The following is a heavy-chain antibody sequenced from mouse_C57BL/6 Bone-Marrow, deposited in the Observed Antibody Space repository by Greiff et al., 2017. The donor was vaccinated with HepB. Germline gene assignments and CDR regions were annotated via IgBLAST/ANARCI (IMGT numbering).Heavy chain of an antibody. V-gene: IGHV1-69*01. CDR2: IDPSDSYT. D-gene: IGHD1-1*01. CDR3: ARFIYYYGSSYSPYIDV. Sequence: QVQLQQPGAELVMPGASVKLSCKASGYTFTSYWMHWVKQRPGQGLEWIGEIDPSDSYTNYNQKFKGKSTLTVDKSSSTAYMQLSSLTSEDSAVYYCARFIYYYGSSYSPYIDVWGTGTTVTVSS. CDR1: GYTFTSYW. J-gene: IGHJ1*03.